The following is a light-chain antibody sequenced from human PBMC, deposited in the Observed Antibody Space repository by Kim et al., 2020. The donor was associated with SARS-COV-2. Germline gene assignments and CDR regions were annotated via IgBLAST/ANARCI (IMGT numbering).Light chain of an antibody. V-gene: IGLV3-19*01. CDR2: GKN. Sequence: SSELTQDPAVSVALGQAVRITCQGDSLRRFYASWYQQRPGQAPRLVIYGKNSRPSGIPDRFSGSTSGNTAVLTITGAQAEDEADYYCNFRDSSDNHRDVFGAGTKVTVL. CDR3: NFRDSSDNHRDV. J-gene: IGLJ1*01. CDR1: SLRRFY.